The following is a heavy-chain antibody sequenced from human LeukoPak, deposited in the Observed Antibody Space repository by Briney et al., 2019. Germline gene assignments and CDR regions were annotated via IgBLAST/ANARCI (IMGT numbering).Heavy chain of an antibody. D-gene: IGHD3-16*02. Sequence: SETLSLTCTVSGGSISSYYWSWIRQPPGKGLEWIGYIYYSGSTNYNPSLKSRVTISVDTSKNQFSLKLSSVTAADTAVYYCARERTFGGVTVRRYYFDYWGQGTLVTVSS. CDR3: ARERTFGGVTVRRYYFDY. V-gene: IGHV4-59*01. CDR2: IYYSGST. J-gene: IGHJ4*02. CDR1: GGSISSYY.